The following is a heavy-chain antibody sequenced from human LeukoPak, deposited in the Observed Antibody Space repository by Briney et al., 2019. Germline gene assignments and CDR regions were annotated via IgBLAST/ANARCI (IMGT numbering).Heavy chain of an antibody. Sequence: PGGSLRLSCAASGFTFSSYDMNWVRQAPGKGLEWVSSISSSSSYIYYADSVKGRFTIFRDNAKNSLYLQMNSLRAEDTAVYYCARGLYSSGFHYCGMDVWGQGTTLTVSS. CDR1: GFTFSSYD. V-gene: IGHV3-21*01. CDR2: ISSSSSYI. CDR3: ARGLYSSGFHYCGMDV. J-gene: IGHJ6*02. D-gene: IGHD6-19*01.